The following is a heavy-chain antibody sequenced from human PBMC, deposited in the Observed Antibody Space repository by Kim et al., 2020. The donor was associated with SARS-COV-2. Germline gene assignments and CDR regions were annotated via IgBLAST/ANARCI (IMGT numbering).Heavy chain of an antibody. Sequence: SETLSLTCTVSGGSISSSSYYWGWIRQSPGKGLEWIGSIFYIGSTYYNPSLKSRVTISVDTSKNQFSLKLSSVTAADTAVYYCARDDRVVITTFDYWGQGTLVTVSS. CDR1: GGSISSSSYY. V-gene: IGHV4-39*07. CDR3: ARDDRVVITTFDY. D-gene: IGHD3-22*01. J-gene: IGHJ4*02. CDR2: IFYIGST.